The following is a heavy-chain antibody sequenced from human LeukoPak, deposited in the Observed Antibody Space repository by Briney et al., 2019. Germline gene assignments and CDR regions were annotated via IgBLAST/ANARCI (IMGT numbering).Heavy chain of an antibody. J-gene: IGHJ4*02. D-gene: IGHD5-12*01. CDR2: ISSSSSTI. V-gene: IGHV3-48*04. CDR3: ASGVSGYDWYYFDY. CDR1: GFTVSSYS. Sequence: GGSLRLSCAVSGFTVSSYSMNWVRQAPGKGLEWVSYISSSSSTIYYADSVKGRFTISRDNAKNSLYLQMNSLRAEDTAVYYCASGVSGYDWYYFDYWGQGTLVTVSS.